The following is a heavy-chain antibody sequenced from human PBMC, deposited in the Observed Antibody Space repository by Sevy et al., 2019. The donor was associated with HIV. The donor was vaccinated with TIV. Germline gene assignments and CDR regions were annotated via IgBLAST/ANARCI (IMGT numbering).Heavy chain of an antibody. V-gene: IGHV3-23*01. CDR3: AREGCTRPHDY. D-gene: IGHD2-8*01. CDR2: ISFGCGRI. CDR1: GFAFYDYS. J-gene: IGHJ4*02. Sequence: GGSLRLSCAASGFAFYDYSMRWIRQAPGKGLEWVATISFGCGRINYADSVKGRFTISRDNSKNSFYLQMDNLRVEDTALYYCAREGCTRPHDYWGQGTRVTVSS.